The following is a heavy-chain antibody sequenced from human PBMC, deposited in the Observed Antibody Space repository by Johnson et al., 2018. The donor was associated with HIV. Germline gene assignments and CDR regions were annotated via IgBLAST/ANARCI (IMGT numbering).Heavy chain of an antibody. CDR1: GFTFSDYY. V-gene: IGHV3-66*02. D-gene: IGHD3-3*01. CDR2: IYSGGST. CDR3: ARDRRITIFGSGRAVQSNDAFDI. Sequence: VQLVESGGGVVQPGGSLRLSCAASGFTFSDYYMNWVRQAPGKGLEWVSVIYSGGSTYYADSVKGRFTISRDNSKNTLYLQMNSLRAEDTAVYYCARDRRITIFGSGRAVQSNDAFDIWGQGTMVTVSS. J-gene: IGHJ3*02.